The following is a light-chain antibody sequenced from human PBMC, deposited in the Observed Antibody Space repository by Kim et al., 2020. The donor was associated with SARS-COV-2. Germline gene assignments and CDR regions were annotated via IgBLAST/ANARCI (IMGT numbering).Light chain of an antibody. V-gene: IGKV3-20*01. CDR1: QSVSRGY. CDR2: DAA. Sequence: SPVERATRSCRASQSVSRGYLAWYQQKPGQSPRLLIYDAASRATGIPDRFTGSGSGTDFTLTISRLEPEDFAVYYCQQYDSSPRTFGQGTKVDIK. CDR3: QQYDSSPRT. J-gene: IGKJ1*01.